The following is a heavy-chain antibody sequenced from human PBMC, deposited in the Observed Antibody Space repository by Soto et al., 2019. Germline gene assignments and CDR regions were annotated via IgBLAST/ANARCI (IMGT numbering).Heavy chain of an antibody. J-gene: IGHJ4*02. Sequence: QVHLVQSGAEVKKPGASVKVSCKGSGYAFTTYGITWVRPAPGQGLEWLGWNSAHNGKTKSAQKLQGRVTVTRDTSTGTAYMELRSLRSDDTAVYYCARGRDGDYWGQGAVVTVSS. CDR2: NSAHNGKT. D-gene: IGHD6-6*01. CDR3: ARGRDGDY. CDR1: GYAFTTYG. V-gene: IGHV1-18*01.